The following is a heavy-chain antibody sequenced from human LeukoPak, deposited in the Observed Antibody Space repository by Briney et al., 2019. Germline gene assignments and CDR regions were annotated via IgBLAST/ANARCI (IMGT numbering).Heavy chain of an antibody. CDR3: ARDLNGDYYFDY. D-gene: IGHD4-17*01. V-gene: IGHV1-18*01. CDR1: GYIFTSYG. CDR2: IRAYNGNT. Sequence: ASVKVSCKASGYIFTSYGISWVRQAPGQGLEWMGWIRAYNGNTNYAQKLQGRVTMTTDTSTSTAYMELRSLRSDDTAVYYCARDLNGDYYFDYWGQGTLVTVSS. J-gene: IGHJ4*02.